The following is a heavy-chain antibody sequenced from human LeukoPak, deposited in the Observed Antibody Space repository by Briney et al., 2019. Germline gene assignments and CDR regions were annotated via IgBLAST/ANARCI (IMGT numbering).Heavy chain of an antibody. V-gene: IGHV4-34*01. Sequence: PSETLSLTCAVYGGSFSGYYWSWIRQPPGKGLEWIGEINHSGSSNYNPSLKSRVTISVDTSKNQFSLKLSSVTAADTAVYYCARYTYGYDRWGQGTLVTVSS. CDR3: ARYTYGYDR. J-gene: IGHJ5*02. CDR2: INHSGSS. D-gene: IGHD5-18*01. CDR1: GGSFSGYY.